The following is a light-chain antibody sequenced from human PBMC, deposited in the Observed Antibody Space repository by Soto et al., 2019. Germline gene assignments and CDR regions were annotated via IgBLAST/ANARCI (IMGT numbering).Light chain of an antibody. CDR1: QDITNH. V-gene: IGKV1-33*01. CDR3: QKYDDVPQ. CDR2: DAS. J-gene: IGKJ3*01. Sequence: DIQMTQSPSSLSASVGDTVTITCQASQDITNHLNWYQQKPGKAPNLLIYDASHLETGVPSRFSGSGSGTYFTLAISSLQPEDIATHYWQKYDDVPQFGPGTKVDF.